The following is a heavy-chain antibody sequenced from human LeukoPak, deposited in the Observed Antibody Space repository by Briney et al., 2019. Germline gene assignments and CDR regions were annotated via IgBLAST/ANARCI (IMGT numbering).Heavy chain of an antibody. D-gene: IGHD3-22*01. CDR2: ISSSSSYI. J-gene: IGHJ4*02. V-gene: IGHV3-21*04. Sequence: GGSLRLSCAASGFTFSSYSMNWVRQAPGKGLEWVSSISSSSSYIYYADSVKGRFTISRDNSKNTLYLQMNSLRAEDTAVYYCARDRYYDSSGYYSPGFQDYWGQGTLVTVSS. CDR1: GFTFSSYS. CDR3: ARDRYYDSSGYYSPGFQDY.